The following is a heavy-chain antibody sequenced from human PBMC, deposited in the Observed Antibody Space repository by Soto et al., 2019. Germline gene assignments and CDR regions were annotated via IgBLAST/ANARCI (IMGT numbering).Heavy chain of an antibody. CDR2: INGDGSST. CDR1: GFTSISYW. Sequence: RGSLRLSSAVSGFTSISYWIHCRRQAPVKGLVWVSRINGDGSSTSYADSVKGRFTISRDNAKNTLYLQMNSLRAEDTAVYSCARGNSGYGNFDYWGLGTLVTVSS. D-gene: IGHD5-12*01. V-gene: IGHV3-74*01. CDR3: ARGNSGYGNFDY. J-gene: IGHJ4*02.